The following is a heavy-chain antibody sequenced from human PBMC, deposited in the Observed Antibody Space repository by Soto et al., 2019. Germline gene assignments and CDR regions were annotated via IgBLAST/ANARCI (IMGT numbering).Heavy chain of an antibody. V-gene: IGHV3-48*03. CDR1: GFTFSSYE. CDR3: ASALFTVTTPTPFY. D-gene: IGHD4-4*01. J-gene: IGHJ4*02. Sequence: GGSLRLSCAASGFTFSSYEMNWVRQAPGKGLEWVSYISSSGSTIYYADSVKGRFTISRDNAKNSLYLQMNSLRAEDTAVYYCASALFTVTTPTPFYWGQGTLVTVSS. CDR2: ISSSGSTI.